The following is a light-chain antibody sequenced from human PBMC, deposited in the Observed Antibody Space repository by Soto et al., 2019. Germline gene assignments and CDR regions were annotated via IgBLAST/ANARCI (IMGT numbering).Light chain of an antibody. CDR1: HRVTRSS. CDR3: HQYGRSPWT. CDR2: GAS. V-gene: IGKV3-20*01. J-gene: IGKJ1*01. Sequence: EIVLTQSPGTLSLSPGERATLSCRASHRVTRSSLAWYQQKPGQAPRPLIYGASSRATGIPDRFRSSGSGTHFTHDVRRLEPEDFAMYYCHQYGRSPWTFGQGTKVDIK.